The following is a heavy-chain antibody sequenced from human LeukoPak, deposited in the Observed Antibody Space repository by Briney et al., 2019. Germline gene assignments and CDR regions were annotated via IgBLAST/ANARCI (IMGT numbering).Heavy chain of an antibody. D-gene: IGHD3-16*01. V-gene: IGHV3-74*01. CDR2: INSDGSST. J-gene: IGHJ4*02. CDR1: GFTFSSYW. Sequence: GGSLRLSCAASGFTFSSYWMHWVRQVPGKGLVWVSRINSDGSSTGYADPVKGRFTISRDNAKNTLYLQMNSLRAEDTAVYYCAKFGGSDDYWGQGTLVTVSS. CDR3: AKFGGSDDY.